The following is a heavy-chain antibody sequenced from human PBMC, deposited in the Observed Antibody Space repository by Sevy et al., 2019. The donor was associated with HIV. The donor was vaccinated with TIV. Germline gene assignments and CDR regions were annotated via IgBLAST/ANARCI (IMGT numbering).Heavy chain of an antibody. J-gene: IGHJ4*02. Sequence: ASVKVSCKASGGTFSSYAISWVRQAPGQGLEWMGRIIPILGIANYAQKFQGRVTITADKSTSTAYMELSSLRSEDTAVYYCAREELRVLRFLERLPDSYYFDYWGQGTLVTVSS. D-gene: IGHD3-3*01. CDR2: IIPILGIA. V-gene: IGHV1-69*04. CDR3: AREELRVLRFLERLPDSYYFDY. CDR1: GGTFSSYA.